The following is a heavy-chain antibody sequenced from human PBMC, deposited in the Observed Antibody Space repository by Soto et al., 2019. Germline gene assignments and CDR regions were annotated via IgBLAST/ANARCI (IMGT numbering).Heavy chain of an antibody. J-gene: IGHJ6*02. CDR2: IYYTGRT. V-gene: IGHV4-59*08. CDR1: GDSISDYY. Sequence: QVQLQESGPGLVRPSETLSLSCAVSGDSISDYYWSWIRQPPGKGLEWIGCIYYTGRTNYNPPRKSGITIAVDTSKKHFSLKLSPFTAADTAVYYCARHSDSYSPWPRMDVWGQGTTVTVSS. CDR3: ARHSDSYSPWPRMDV. D-gene: IGHD3-10*01.